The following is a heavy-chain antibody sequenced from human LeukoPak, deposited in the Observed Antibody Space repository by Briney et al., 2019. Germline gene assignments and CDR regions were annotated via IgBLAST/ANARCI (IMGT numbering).Heavy chain of an antibody. D-gene: IGHD3-10*01. CDR3: ASTTYGSGSPTGA. V-gene: IGHV3-21*01. Sequence: GGSLRLSCAASGFTFSSYSMNWVRQAPGKGLEWVSSISSSSSYIYYADSVKGRFTISRDNAKNSLYLQMNSLRAEDTAVYYCASTTYGSGSPTGAWGQGTLVTVSS. J-gene: IGHJ5*02. CDR1: GFTFSSYS. CDR2: ISSSSSYI.